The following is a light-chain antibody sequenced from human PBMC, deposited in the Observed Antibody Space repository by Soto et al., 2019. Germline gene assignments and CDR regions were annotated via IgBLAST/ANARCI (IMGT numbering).Light chain of an antibody. V-gene: IGLV2-11*01. CDR1: SSDVGGYNY. CDR2: DVS. Sequence: QSALTQPRSVSGSPGQSVTISCTGTSSDVGGYNYVSWYQQHPGKARKLMIYDVSKRPSGVPDRFSGSKSGNTASLTISGLQAEDEADYYCCSYAGSYTFGVFGGGTKVTVL. J-gene: IGLJ2*01. CDR3: CSYAGSYTFGV.